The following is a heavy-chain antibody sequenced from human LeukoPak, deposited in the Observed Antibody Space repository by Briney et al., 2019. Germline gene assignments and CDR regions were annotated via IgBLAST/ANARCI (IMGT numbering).Heavy chain of an antibody. J-gene: IGHJ4*02. V-gene: IGHV3-23*01. CDR2: ISGNSGST. CDR3: ARDSLPMAVTGPFDH. Sequence: GGSLRLSCAASGFTFSSYAMSWVRQAPGKGLEWVSSISGNSGSTYYADSVKGRFTISRDNSKSALYLQMNSLRAEDTAIYYCARDSLPMAVTGPFDHWGQGALVTVSS. CDR1: GFTFSSYA. D-gene: IGHD6-19*01.